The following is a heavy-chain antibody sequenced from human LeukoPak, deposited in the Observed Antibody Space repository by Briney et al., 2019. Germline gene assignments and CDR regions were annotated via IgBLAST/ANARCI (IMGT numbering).Heavy chain of an antibody. CDR1: GFTFSDYW. D-gene: IGHD3-10*01. Sequence: GGSLRLSCTASGFTFSDYWMSWVRQAPGKGLEWVANIKQDGSEKYYVDSVEGRFTISRDSAKNSLYLQMISLRVEDTAVYYCARGSGSFYIYWGQGTLVTVSS. CDR3: ARGSGSFYIY. V-gene: IGHV3-7*04. CDR2: IKQDGSEK. J-gene: IGHJ4*02.